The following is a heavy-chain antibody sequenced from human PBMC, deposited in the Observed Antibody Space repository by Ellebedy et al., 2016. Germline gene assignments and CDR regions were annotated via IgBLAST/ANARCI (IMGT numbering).Heavy chain of an antibody. CDR3: AKEPWSGGSYRAVFDY. J-gene: IGHJ4*02. CDR2: ISYDGSNK. V-gene: IGHV3-30*18. D-gene: IGHD2-15*01. Sequence: GGSLRLSCAASGFTFSTSDMHWVRQAPGKGLEWVAVISYDGSNKYNADSVKGRFTISRDNSKNTVYLQMNSLRAEDTAVYYCAKEPWSGGSYRAVFDYWGQGTLVTVSS. CDR1: GFTFSTSD.